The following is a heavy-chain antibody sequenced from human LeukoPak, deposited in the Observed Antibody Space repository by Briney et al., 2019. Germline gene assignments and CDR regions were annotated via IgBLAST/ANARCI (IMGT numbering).Heavy chain of an antibody. CDR3: ARDRGDISSPFDY. Sequence: PAGSLRLSCAASGFSFSSYGKHWVRQAPATGPERVAVIAYAGSNKNYTDSVKGRFTISRDNSKTTLYLQMNSLRAEDTAVYYCARDRGDISSPFDYWGQGTLVTVSS. J-gene: IGHJ4*02. CDR2: IAYAGSNK. D-gene: IGHD2-21*02. CDR1: GFSFSSYG. V-gene: IGHV3-30*03.